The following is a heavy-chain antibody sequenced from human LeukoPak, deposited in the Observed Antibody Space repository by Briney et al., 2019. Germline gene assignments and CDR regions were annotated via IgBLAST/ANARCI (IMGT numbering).Heavy chain of an antibody. CDR3: ARESRNSGDGGSYGTLDY. V-gene: IGHV1-46*01. CDR2: INPSGGST. J-gene: IGHJ4*02. Sequence: ASVKVSCKASGYTFTSYYMHWVRQAPGQGLEWMGIINPSGGSTSYAQKFQGRVTMTRDTSTSTVYMELSSLRSEDTAVYYCARESRNSGDGGSYGTLDYWGQGTLVTVSS. CDR1: GYTFTSYY. D-gene: IGHD1-26*01.